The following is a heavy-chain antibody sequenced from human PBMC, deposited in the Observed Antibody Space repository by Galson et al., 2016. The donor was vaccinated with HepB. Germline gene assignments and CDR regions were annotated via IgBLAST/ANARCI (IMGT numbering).Heavy chain of an antibody. CDR1: GFTFSSCS. CDR3: ASHYDILTGYFYGYYFDY. V-gene: IGHV3-21*06. D-gene: IGHD3-9*01. CDR2: ISSSSSYI. Sequence: SLRLSCAASGFTFSSCSMNWVRQAPGKGLEWVSSISSSSSYIYYADSVKGRFTISRDNAKNSLYLQMNSLRAEDTAVYYCASHYDILTGYFYGYYFDYWGQGTLVTVSS. J-gene: IGHJ4*02.